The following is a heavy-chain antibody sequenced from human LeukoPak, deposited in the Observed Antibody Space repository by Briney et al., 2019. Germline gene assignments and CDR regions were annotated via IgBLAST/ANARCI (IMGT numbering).Heavy chain of an antibody. Sequence: SETLSLTCTVSGGSIGSYYWSCIRQPPGKGREWIGYIYYCGSTNYNPSLKSRVTISVDTSKNQFSLKLSSVAAADTAVYYCARESRTSGYSNFYFDYWGQGTLVTVSS. J-gene: IGHJ4*02. CDR1: GGSIGSYY. CDR3: ARESRTSGYSNFYFDY. CDR2: IYYCGST. D-gene: IGHD3-22*01. V-gene: IGHV4-59*01.